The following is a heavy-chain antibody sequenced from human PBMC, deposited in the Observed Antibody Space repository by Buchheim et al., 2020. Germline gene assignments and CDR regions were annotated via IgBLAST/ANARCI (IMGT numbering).Heavy chain of an antibody. CDR3: AKDVGLIVGANWFDP. Sequence: EVQLLESGGGLVQPGGSLRLSCAASGFTFSNYAMTWVRQAPGKGLEWVSAFSGSGSDTYYADSVKGRFTISRDNSKNTLYLQMSSLRAEDTAVYYCAKDVGLIVGANWFDPWSQGTL. J-gene: IGHJ5*02. D-gene: IGHD1-26*01. V-gene: IGHV3-23*01. CDR1: GFTFSNYA. CDR2: FSGSGSDT.